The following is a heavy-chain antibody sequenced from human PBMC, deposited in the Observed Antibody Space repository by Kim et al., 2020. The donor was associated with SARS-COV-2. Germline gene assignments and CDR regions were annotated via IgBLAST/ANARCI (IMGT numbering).Heavy chain of an antibody. CDR1: GFTFSSYS. CDR3: ARDYDFWSGLEDYYGMDV. CDR2: ISSSSSYI. V-gene: IGHV3-21*01. Sequence: GGSLRLSCAASGFTFSSYSMNWVRQAPGKGLEWVSSISSSSSYIYYADSVKGRFTISRDNAKNSLYLQMNSLRAEDTAVYYCARDYDFWSGLEDYYGMDVWGQGTTVTVSS. J-gene: IGHJ6*02. D-gene: IGHD3-3*01.